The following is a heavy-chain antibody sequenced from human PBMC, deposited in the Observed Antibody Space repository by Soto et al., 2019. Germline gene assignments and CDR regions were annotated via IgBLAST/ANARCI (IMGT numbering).Heavy chain of an antibody. J-gene: IGHJ4*02. CDR1: GYTFISNG. D-gene: IGHD3-22*01. V-gene: IGHV1-18*01. CDR3: ARDRVPKSSGYFPFDY. CDR2: ISTFNGKT. Sequence: QVPLVQSGAEVKKPGASVKVPGKASGYTFISNGFTWVRQAPGQGLEWMGWISTFNGKTNYAQNVQGRVTMTTDTSTTTAYMELRSLKSDDTAVYYCARDRVPKSSGYFPFDYWGQGTLVTVSS.